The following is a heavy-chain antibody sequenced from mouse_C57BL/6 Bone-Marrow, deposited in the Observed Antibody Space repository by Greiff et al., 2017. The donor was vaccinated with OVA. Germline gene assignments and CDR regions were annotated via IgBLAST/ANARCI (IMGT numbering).Heavy chain of an antibody. CDR2: IWSGGST. CDR1: GFSLTSYG. V-gene: IGHV2-2*01. D-gene: IGHD1-1*01. J-gene: IGHJ3*01. CDR3: ARNGYYGSSYGFAY. Sequence: VQVVESGPGLVQPSQSLSITCTVSGFSLTSYGVHWVRQSPGKGLEWLGVIWSGGSTDDNAAFISSMSISKDNSKSQVFFKMNSLQADDTAIYYCARNGYYGSSYGFAYWGQGTLVTVSA.